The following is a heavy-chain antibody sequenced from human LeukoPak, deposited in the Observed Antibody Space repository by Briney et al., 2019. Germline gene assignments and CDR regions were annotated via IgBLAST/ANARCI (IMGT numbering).Heavy chain of an antibody. Sequence: GGSLRLSCAASGFTFSSYAMSWVRQAPGKGLEWVSGITDSGGSTYYADSVKGRFTISRDNSKTTLYLEMNSLRAEDTAVYYCANGGSIAVATPLDYWGQGTLVTVSS. V-gene: IGHV3-23*01. D-gene: IGHD6-19*01. CDR2: ITDSGGST. J-gene: IGHJ4*02. CDR1: GFTFSSYA. CDR3: ANGGSIAVATPLDY.